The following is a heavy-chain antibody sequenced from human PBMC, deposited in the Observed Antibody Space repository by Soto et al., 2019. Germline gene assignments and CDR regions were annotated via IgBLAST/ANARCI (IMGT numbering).Heavy chain of an antibody. Sequence: LRLSCAASGFIVSNKHMGWIRQAPGKGLESVSILYTGDRTYYADSVKGRFTISRDNSKNTVSLQMNGLRDEDTAMYYCVGAAPGDWGQGTPVTVSS. V-gene: IGHV3-53*05. J-gene: IGHJ4*02. CDR2: LYTGDRT. CDR3: VGAAPGD. D-gene: IGHD3-16*01. CDR1: GFIVSNKH.